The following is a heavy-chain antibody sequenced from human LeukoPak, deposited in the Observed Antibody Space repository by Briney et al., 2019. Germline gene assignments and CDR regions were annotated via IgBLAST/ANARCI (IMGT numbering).Heavy chain of an antibody. CDR3: ARQTVVVVGYDALDI. CDR2: IYPGDSDT. D-gene: IGHD2-15*01. CDR1: GYSFTSYW. Sequence: GESLKISCKGSGYSFTSYWIGWVRQMPGKGLEWMGIIYPGDSDTRYSPSFQGQVTISADKSISTAYLQWSSLKASDTAMYYCARQTVVVVGYDALDIWGQGTMVTVSS. J-gene: IGHJ3*02. V-gene: IGHV5-51*01.